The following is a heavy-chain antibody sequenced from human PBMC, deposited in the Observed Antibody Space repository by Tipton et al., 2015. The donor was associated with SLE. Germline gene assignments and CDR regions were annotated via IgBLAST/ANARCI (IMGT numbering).Heavy chain of an antibody. CDR3: AGPYDSSGYLGAFDI. J-gene: IGHJ3*02. CDR1: GGSFSGYY. CDR2: IYYSGST. D-gene: IGHD3-22*01. V-gene: IGHV4-39*01. Sequence: TLSLTCAVYGGSFSGYYWGWIRQPPGKGLEWIGSIYYSGSTYYNPSLKSRVTISVDTSKNQFSLKLSSVTAADTAVYYCAGPYDSSGYLGAFDIWGQGTMVTVSS.